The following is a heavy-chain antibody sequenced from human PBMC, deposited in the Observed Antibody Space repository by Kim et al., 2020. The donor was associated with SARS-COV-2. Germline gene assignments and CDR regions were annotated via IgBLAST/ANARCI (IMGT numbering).Heavy chain of an antibody. CDR3: TRDIGGRYAY. J-gene: IGHJ4*02. CDR1: GYVFSAYW. CDR2: XNEDGSIT. D-gene: IGHD1-26*01. V-gene: IGHV3-74*01. Sequence: GGSLRLSCAASGYVFSAYWMHWVRQVPGKGLVWVSRXNEDGSITNNADSVKGRFTISRDNAKNTLYLQMNSLRAEDTALYFCTRDIGGRYAYWGQGTLVTVSS.